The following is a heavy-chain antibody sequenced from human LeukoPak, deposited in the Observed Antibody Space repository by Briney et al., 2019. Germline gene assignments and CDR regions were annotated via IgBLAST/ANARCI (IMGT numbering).Heavy chain of an antibody. CDR1: GCTISSYY. CDR2: IYYSGST. J-gene: IGHJ4*02. D-gene: IGHD3-10*01. CDR3: ARESGGSGSYVDY. V-gene: IGHV4-59*01. Sequence: SETLSLTCTVSGCTISSYYWSWIRQPPGKGLEWIGYIYYSGSTNYNPSLKSRVTISVDTSKNQFSLKLSSVTAADTAVYYCARESGGSGSYVDYWGQGTLVTVSS.